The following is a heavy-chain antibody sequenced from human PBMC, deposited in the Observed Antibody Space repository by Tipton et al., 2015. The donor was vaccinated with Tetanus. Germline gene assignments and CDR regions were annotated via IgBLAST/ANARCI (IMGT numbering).Heavy chain of an antibody. Sequence: TLSLTCSVSGGSINTGSYFWGWFRQPPGKGLEWIASVYFSGSTYSHPSLKSRVSISMDTSTNKFSLNVTSLTAADTAVYYCARHPRISGTTLWGQGTLVTVSP. CDR2: VYFSGST. J-gene: IGHJ4*02. V-gene: IGHV4-39*01. CDR3: ARHPRISGTTL. D-gene: IGHD1/OR15-1a*01. CDR1: GGSINTGSYF.